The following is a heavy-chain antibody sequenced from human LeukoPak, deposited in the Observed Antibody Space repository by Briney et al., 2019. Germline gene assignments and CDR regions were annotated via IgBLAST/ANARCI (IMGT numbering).Heavy chain of an antibody. Sequence: GPLRLSWAAFGFTVSYLLKRGGRQAPGKGLEWVANIKQDGSEKYYVASVKGRFTISRDNAKNSLYLQMNSLRAEDSATYYCVREGFYFFDFWGQGTLVTVSS. CDR2: IKQDGSEK. J-gene: IGHJ4*01. CDR1: GFTVSYLL. V-gene: IGHV3-7*01. CDR3: VREGFYFFDF.